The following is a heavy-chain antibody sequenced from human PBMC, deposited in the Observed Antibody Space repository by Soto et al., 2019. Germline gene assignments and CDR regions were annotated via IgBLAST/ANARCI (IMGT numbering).Heavy chain of an antibody. J-gene: IGHJ4*02. CDR3: VKDRSTSDWYGYFDY. D-gene: IGHD6-19*01. CDR1: GFTFNTQA. V-gene: IGHV3-23*01. Sequence: EVQLLESGGGLEQPGGSLRLSCAASGFTFNTQAMSWVRQAPGKGLVWVSSISVSGDNTYNADAVKGRFTISRDNSKNTPYLQMNSLRAEDTAVYYCVKDRSTSDWYGYFDYWGQGPLVTVSS. CDR2: ISVSGDNT.